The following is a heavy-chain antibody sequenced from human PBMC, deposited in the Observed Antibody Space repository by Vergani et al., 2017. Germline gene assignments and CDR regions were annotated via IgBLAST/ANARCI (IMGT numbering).Heavy chain of an antibody. V-gene: IGHV4-34*01. Sequence: QVQLQEWGAGLLKTSETLSLTCGVSGGSFSDYYWSWIRQAPGMGLEWIGEVNHGGSTHYNPSLKSRVSISVDTSKNQFSLQLTSVTAADSALYFCASIARAPTRRNPPPDYWGQGILVTVSS. CDR3: ASIARAPTRRNPPPDY. D-gene: IGHD3-16*02. CDR2: VNHGGST. J-gene: IGHJ4*02. CDR1: GGSFSDYY.